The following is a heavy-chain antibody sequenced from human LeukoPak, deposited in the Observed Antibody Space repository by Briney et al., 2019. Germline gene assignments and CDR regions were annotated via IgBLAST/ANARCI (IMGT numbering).Heavy chain of an antibody. Sequence: GASVKVSCKASGYTFTSYGISWVRQAPGQGLEWMGWISAYNGNTNYAQKLQGRVTMTTDTSTSTAYMELRSLRSDDTAVYYCARGRKWELRGEHWFDPWGQGTLVTVSS. CDR3: ARGRKWELRGEHWFDP. J-gene: IGHJ5*02. CDR2: ISAYNGNT. D-gene: IGHD1-26*01. CDR1: GYTFTSYG. V-gene: IGHV1-18*01.